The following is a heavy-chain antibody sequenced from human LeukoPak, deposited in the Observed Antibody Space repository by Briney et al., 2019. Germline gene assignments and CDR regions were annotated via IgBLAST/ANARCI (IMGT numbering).Heavy chain of an antibody. J-gene: IGHJ4*02. V-gene: IGHV1-24*01. D-gene: IGHD2-2*01. CDR3: ATVSREPGYQLLFY. CDR2: FDPEDGET. CDR1: GYTLTELS. Sequence: GASVKVSCKVSGYTLTELSMHWVRQAPGKGLEWMGGFDPEDGETIYAQKFQGRVTMTEDTSTDTAYMELSSLRSEDTAVYYCATVSREPGYQLLFYWGQGTLVTVSS.